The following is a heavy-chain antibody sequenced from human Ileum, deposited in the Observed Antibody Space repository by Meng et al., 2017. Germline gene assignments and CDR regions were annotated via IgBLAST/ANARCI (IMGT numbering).Heavy chain of an antibody. J-gene: IGHJ4*02. V-gene: IGHV4-4*02. CDR2: IDHSGAF. D-gene: IGHD2-21*01. Sequence: QVHLEGSDPGLVKPSGTLSLNCAVSGDSSSLYWWNWVRQPPGEGLEWIGEIDHSGAFNHNPSLRSRVTISVDKSKNQLSLKLGSLTAADTAVYYCARGAIGTRPFDYWGQGTLVTVSS. CDR1: GDSSSLYW. CDR3: ARGAIGTRPFDY.